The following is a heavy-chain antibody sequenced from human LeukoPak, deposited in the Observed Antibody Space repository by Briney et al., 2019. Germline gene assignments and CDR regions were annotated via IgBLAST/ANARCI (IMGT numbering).Heavy chain of an antibody. CDR1: GGSISSGDYY. Sequence: SETLSLTCTVSGGSISSGDYYWSWIRQPPGKGLEWIGYIYYSGSTYYNPSLKSRVTISVDTSKNQFSLKLSSVTAADTAVYYCARGRWSRDGYNYDYWGQGTLVTVSS. V-gene: IGHV4-30-4*02. D-gene: IGHD5-24*01. J-gene: IGHJ4*02. CDR3: ARGRWSRDGYNYDY. CDR2: IYYSGST.